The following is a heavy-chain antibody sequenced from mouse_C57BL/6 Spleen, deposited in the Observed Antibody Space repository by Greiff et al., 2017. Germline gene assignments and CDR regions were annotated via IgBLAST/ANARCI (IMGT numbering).Heavy chain of an antibody. CDR3: ARGVYDYPYAMDY. Sequence: QVQLQQSGAELVKPGASVKISCKASGYAFSSYWMNWVKQRPGKGLEWIGQIYPGDGDTNYNGKFKGKATLTADKSSSTAYMQLSSLTSEDSAVYFCARGVYDYPYAMDYWGQGTSVTVSS. CDR1: GYAFSSYW. D-gene: IGHD2-4*01. J-gene: IGHJ4*01. CDR2: IYPGDGDT. V-gene: IGHV1-80*01.